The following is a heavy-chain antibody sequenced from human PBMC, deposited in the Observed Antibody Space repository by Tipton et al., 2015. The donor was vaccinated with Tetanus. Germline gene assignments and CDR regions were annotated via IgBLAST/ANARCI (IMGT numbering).Heavy chain of an antibody. CDR1: GGSINPYY. CDR3: ARLSNPCFGAFVM. CDR2: IYYSGST. D-gene: IGHD3-3*01. J-gene: IGHJ3*02. V-gene: IGHV4-59*01. Sequence: TLSLTCTVSGGSINPYYWGWIRQSPGKGLEWIGYIYYSGSTNYSPSLKSRVTISIDTSKSQFSLKMTSVTAADTGMYYCARLSNPCFGAFVMWGQGTMVTVSS.